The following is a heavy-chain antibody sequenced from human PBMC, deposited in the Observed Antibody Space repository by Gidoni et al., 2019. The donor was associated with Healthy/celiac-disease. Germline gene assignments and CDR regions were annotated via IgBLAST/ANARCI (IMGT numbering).Heavy chain of an antibody. D-gene: IGHD4-4*01. CDR2: SSAYNGNT. CDR3: AGVFGYSNPSGPVYGMDV. Sequence: QVQLVQSGAEVKKPGASVNVPCMASGYTFTSYGISWVRQASAQGLEWMGWSSAYNGNTNYAQKLQGRVSMTTDTSTSTAYMKLRGLRSDDPAVYYYAGVFGYSNPSGPVYGMDVWGQGTTVTVSS. CDR1: GYTFTSYG. J-gene: IGHJ6*02. V-gene: IGHV1-18*01.